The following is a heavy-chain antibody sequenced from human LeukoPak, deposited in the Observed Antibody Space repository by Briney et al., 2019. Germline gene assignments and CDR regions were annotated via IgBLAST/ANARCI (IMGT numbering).Heavy chain of an antibody. Sequence: GSLRLSCAAPGFTFSSYWMSWVRQAPGKGLEWVATIKQDGSEKYYVDSVKGRFTISRDNAKNSLYLQMNSLRAEDTAVYYCARVYYDYVWGSYRYCNFDYWGQGTLVTVSS. CDR1: GFTFSSYW. CDR3: ARVYYDYVWGSYRYCNFDY. CDR2: IKQDGSEK. D-gene: IGHD3-16*02. V-gene: IGHV3-7*04. J-gene: IGHJ4*02.